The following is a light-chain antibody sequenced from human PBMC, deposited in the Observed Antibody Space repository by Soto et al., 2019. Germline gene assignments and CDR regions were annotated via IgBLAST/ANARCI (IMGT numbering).Light chain of an antibody. CDR1: NSDVGGYNY. CDR3: CSYAGTYP. J-gene: IGLJ1*01. Sequence: QSALTQPASVAGSPGQSITISCTGTNSDVGGYNYVSWYQQHPGKAPKLMICDVSNRPSGVSNRFSGSKSGNTASLTISGLQAEDEADYYCCSYAGTYPFGTGTKVTVL. V-gene: IGLV2-14*01. CDR2: DVS.